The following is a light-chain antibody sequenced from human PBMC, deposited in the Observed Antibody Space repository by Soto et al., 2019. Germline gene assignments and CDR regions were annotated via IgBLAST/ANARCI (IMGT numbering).Light chain of an antibody. CDR3: ETWDSKVRV. J-gene: IGLJ3*02. V-gene: IGLV4-60*02. Sequence: QTVVTQSSSASASLGSSVKLTCTLSTGHSSYIIAWHQQQPGKAPRYLMKLEGSGTYNKGSGVPDRFSGSSSGADRYLTISNLQFEDEGDYYCETWDSKVRVFGGGTKVTVL. CDR1: TGHSSYI. CDR2: LEGSGTY.